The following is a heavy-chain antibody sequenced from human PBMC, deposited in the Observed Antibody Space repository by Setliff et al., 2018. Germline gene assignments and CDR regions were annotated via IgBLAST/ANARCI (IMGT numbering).Heavy chain of an antibody. CDR2: ISAYNGNT. J-gene: IGHJ6*03. V-gene: IGHV1-18*01. CDR3: ARLPLPAAWELLDIRYYYYYMDV. Sequence: AASVKVSCKASGYTFTSYGISWVRQAPGQGLEWMGWISAYNGNTNYAQKLQGRVTMTTDTSTSTAYMELRSLRSDDTAVYYCARLPLPAAWELLDIRYYYYYMDVWGKGTTVTVS. D-gene: IGHD1-26*01. CDR1: GYTFTSYG.